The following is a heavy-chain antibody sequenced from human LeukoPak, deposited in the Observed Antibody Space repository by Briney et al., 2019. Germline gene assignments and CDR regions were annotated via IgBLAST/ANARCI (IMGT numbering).Heavy chain of an antibody. CDR2: ISSSSSYI. Sequence: GGSLRLSCAASGFTFSNAWMSWVRQAPGKGLEWVSSISSSSSYIYYVDSVKGRFTISRDNAKNSLYLQMNSLRAEDTAVYYCAREFRATPYTGIDYWGQGTLVTVSS. V-gene: IGHV3-21*01. CDR1: GFTFSNAW. J-gene: IGHJ4*02. CDR3: AREFRATPYTGIDY. D-gene: IGHD3-10*01.